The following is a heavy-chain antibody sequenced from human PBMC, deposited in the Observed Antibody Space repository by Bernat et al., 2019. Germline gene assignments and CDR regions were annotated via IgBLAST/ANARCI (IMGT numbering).Heavy chain of an antibody. D-gene: IGHD3-22*01. CDR1: GFTFSSYG. Sequence: QVQLVESGGGVVQPGRSLRLSCAASGFTFSSYGMHWVRQAPGKGLEWVAVIWYDGSNKYYADSVKGRFTISRDNSKNTLYLQMNSLRAKDTAVYYCARLGYYYDSSGYYYVPHLDAFDIWGQGTMVTVSS. J-gene: IGHJ3*02. CDR3: ARLGYYYDSSGYYYVPHLDAFDI. CDR2: IWYDGSNK. V-gene: IGHV3-33*01.